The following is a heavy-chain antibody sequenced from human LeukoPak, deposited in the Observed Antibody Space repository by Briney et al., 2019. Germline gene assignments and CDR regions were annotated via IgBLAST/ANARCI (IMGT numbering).Heavy chain of an antibody. D-gene: IGHD1-14*01. CDR3: AGHEPLGRGAWDY. Sequence: SETLSLTSTVSGGSLSSYYWSWIRQPPGKGLEWIGYIYYSGNADSNPSLKSRVTMSVDTSRNQFSLKLTSVTAADAAVYYCAGHEPLGRGAWDYWGQGILVTVSS. CDR1: GGSLSSYY. J-gene: IGHJ4*02. V-gene: IGHV4-59*08. CDR2: IYYSGNA.